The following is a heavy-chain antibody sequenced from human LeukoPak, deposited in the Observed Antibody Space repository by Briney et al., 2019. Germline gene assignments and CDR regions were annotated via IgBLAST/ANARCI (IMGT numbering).Heavy chain of an antibody. V-gene: IGHV4-59*01. J-gene: IGHJ4*02. CDR3: ARDQGYGGFDY. CDR2: IYYIGTT. D-gene: IGHD3-16*01. CDR1: GGSISTYY. Sequence: PSETLSLTCTVSGGSISTYYWSWIRQPPGKGLEWIGYIYYIGTTNYNPSLKSRDTISVDTSKDQFSLKLGSVTAADTAFYYCARDQGYGGFDYWGQGALVTVSS.